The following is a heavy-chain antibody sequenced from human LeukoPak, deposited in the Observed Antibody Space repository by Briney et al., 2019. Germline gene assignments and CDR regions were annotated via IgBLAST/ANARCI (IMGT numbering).Heavy chain of an antibody. D-gene: IGHD2-21*02. CDR1: RGTHSRYA. CDR2: IIPIVGTA. J-gene: IGHJ3*02. CDR3: AREEREYCGGDCNDAFDI. V-gene: IGHV1-69*01. Sequence: SSVPVSFQASRGTHSRYAISWLRQAPGQDLDGMGGIIPIVGTANYAQKFQGRVTITADESTSTVYMELSSLRSEDTDVYYCAREEREYCGGDCNDAFDIWGQGTMITVSS.